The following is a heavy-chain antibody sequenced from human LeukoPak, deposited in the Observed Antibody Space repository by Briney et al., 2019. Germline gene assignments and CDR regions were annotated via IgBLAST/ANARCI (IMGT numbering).Heavy chain of an antibody. D-gene: IGHD3-16*01. CDR1: GFTFSSYS. V-gene: IGHV3-48*04. CDR3: ARGGTVSYYYYYYMDV. CDR2: ISSGSSTI. J-gene: IGHJ6*03. Sequence: PGGSLRLSCAASGFTFSSYSMKWVRQAPGKGLDWLSYISSGSSTIYYADSVKGRFTISRDNTKKTLYLEMNSLRAEDTAVYFCARGGTVSYYYYYYMDVWGKGTTVTASS.